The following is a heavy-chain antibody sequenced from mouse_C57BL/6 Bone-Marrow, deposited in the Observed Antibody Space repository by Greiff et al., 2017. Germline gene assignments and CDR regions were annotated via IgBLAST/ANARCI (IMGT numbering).Heavy chain of an antibody. Sequence: EVQLQESGGGLVQPGGSMKLSCAASGFTFSDAWMDWVRQSPEKGLEWVALIRNKANNHATYYAESVKGRFTISRDDSKSSVYLQMNSLRPEDTGIYYCTGWERVRLAYWGQGTLVTVSA. CDR1: GFTFSDAW. V-gene: IGHV6-6*01. CDR3: TGWERVRLAY. CDR2: IRNKANNHAT. J-gene: IGHJ3*01. D-gene: IGHD3-3*01.